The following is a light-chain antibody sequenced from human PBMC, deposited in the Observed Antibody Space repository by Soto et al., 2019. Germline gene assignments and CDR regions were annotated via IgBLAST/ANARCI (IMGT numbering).Light chain of an antibody. Sequence: VVTQSPASLSVSPGDRVTISCRAGPISSNLAWHQQRPGQAPRLLIYGASTRPIGIPARFSGTGSETEFTLTISSLQSEDFAVYYCQQYNRWPRAFGQGTKVDIK. V-gene: IGKV3-15*01. CDR2: GAS. CDR1: PISSN. J-gene: IGKJ1*01. CDR3: QQYNRWPRA.